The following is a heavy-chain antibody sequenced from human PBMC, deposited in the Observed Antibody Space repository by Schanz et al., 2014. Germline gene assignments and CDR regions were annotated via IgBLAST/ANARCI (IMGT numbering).Heavy chain of an antibody. CDR3: AKDDVWASGSYYDY. CDR2: IWYDGNNK. J-gene: IGHJ4*02. V-gene: IGHV3-33*06. CDR1: GFTFSSYG. Sequence: QVQLVESGGGVVQPGRSLRLSCAASGFTFSSYGMHWVRQAPGKGLEWVAVIWYDGNNKFYADSVKGRFIISRDNSKNTLDLQMNSLRAEDTAVYYCAKDDVWASGSYYDYWGQGTLVTVSS. D-gene: IGHD3-10*01.